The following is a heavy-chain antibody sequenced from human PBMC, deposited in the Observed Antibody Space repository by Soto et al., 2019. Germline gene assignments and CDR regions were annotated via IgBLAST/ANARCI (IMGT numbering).Heavy chain of an antibody. J-gene: IGHJ3*02. CDR3: AREGPILMTAIDAFDI. V-gene: IGHV3-21*06. CDR2: ITSTSSHI. D-gene: IGHD2-21*02. CDR1: GFTFSRYS. Sequence: EVRLVESGGGLVKPGGSLRLSCTASGFTFSRYSMNWVRQAPGKGLEWISSITSTSSHIYYTDSLKGRLTISRYNDNDSLYLQMNSLRAEDTAVYFCAREGPILMTAIDAFDIWGQGTMVTVSS.